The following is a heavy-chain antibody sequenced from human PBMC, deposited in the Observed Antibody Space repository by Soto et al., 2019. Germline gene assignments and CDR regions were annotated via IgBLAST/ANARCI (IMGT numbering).Heavy chain of an antibody. Sequence: QLQLQESGPGLVKPSETLSLTCTVSGGSISSSSYYWGWIRQPPGKGLEWIGNIYYSGSTYYNPSLKGRVTISVDTSKNQFSLKLSSVTAADTAVYYCARRHSSSFCDYWGQGTLVTVSS. CDR1: GGSISSSSYY. D-gene: IGHD6-13*01. J-gene: IGHJ4*02. CDR2: IYYSGST. CDR3: ARRHSSSFCDY. V-gene: IGHV4-39*01.